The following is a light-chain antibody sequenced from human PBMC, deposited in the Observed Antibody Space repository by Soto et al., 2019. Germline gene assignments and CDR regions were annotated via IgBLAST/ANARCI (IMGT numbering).Light chain of an antibody. J-gene: IGKJ1*01. Sequence: DIQMTQSPSTLSASVGDRVTITCRASQSISNWLAWYQQKPGKAPKLLIYKAFSLESGVPSRFSGSGSGTEFNLTISSLQPDDFATYYCQQYNSYWTFGEGTKVEIK. V-gene: IGKV1-5*03. CDR3: QQYNSYWT. CDR2: KAF. CDR1: QSISNW.